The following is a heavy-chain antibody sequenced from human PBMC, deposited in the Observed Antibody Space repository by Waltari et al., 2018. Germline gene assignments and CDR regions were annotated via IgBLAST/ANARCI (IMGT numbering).Heavy chain of an antibody. Sequence: EVQLLESGGGLVQPGGSLRLSCAASGFTFSSYAMSWVRQAPGKGVEWVTAISGSGGSTYYADFGKGRFTISRDNSKNTLYLQMNSLRAEDTAVYYCAKDTILGEYYFDYWGQGTLVTVSS. J-gene: IGHJ4*02. CDR3: AKDTILGEYYFDY. V-gene: IGHV3-23*01. CDR1: GFTFSSYA. CDR2: ISGSGGST. D-gene: IGHD3-3*01.